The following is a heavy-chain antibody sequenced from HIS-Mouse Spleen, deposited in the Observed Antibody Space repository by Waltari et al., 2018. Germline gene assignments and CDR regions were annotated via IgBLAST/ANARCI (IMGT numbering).Heavy chain of an antibody. D-gene: IGHD1-1*01. J-gene: IGHJ4*02. CDR2: IYSGGST. CDR3: ARDSDSGIPSRSH. V-gene: IGHV3-66*01. Sequence: EVQLVESGGGLVQPGGSLRLSCAASGFTVSSNYMSWVRQAPGKGLEWVSVIYSGGSTYYADSVKGRFTISRDNSKNTLYLQMNSLRAEDTAVYYCARDSDSGIPSRSHWGQGTLVTVSS. CDR1: GFTVSSNY.